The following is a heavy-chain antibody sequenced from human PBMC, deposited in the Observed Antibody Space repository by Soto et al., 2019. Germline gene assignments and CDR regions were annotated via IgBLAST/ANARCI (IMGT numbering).Heavy chain of an antibody. V-gene: IGHV1-69*13. CDR1: GGTFSSYA. Sequence: ASVKVSCKASGGTFSSYAISWVRQAPGQGLEWMGGIIPIFGTANYAQKFQGRVTITADESTSTAYMELSSLRSEDTAVYYCARDVAPVGQLVPDQNNWFDPWGQGTLVTVSS. D-gene: IGHD6-6*01. CDR3: ARDVAPVGQLVPDQNNWFDP. CDR2: IIPIFGTA. J-gene: IGHJ5*02.